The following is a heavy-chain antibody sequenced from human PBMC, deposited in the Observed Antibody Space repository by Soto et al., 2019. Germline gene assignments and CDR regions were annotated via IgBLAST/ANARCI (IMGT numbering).Heavy chain of an antibody. CDR1: GGSISSYY. J-gene: IGHJ6*02. V-gene: IGHV4-59*01. D-gene: IGHD3-3*01. Sequence: ETLSLTCTVSGGSISSYYWSWIRQPPGKGLEWIGYIYYSGSTNYNPSLKSRVTISVDTSKNQFSLKLSSVTAADTAVYYCARGATIFGVVSNYYGMDVWGQGTTVTVSS. CDR2: IYYSGST. CDR3: ARGATIFGVVSNYYGMDV.